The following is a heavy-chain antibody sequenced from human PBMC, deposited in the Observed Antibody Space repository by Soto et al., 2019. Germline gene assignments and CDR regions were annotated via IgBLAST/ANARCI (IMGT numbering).Heavy chain of an antibody. CDR3: ARAEDHRCLKYVFDF. V-gene: IGHV3-9*01. J-gene: IGHJ3*01. CDR1: GFTFDDYA. D-gene: IGHD2-2*01. CDR2: ITWNSGTI. Sequence: EVQLVESGGGLVQAGRSLRLSCVASGFTFDDYAMHWVRQVPGKGLEWVSGITWNSGTIDYADSVKGRFTMSRDNAKNSLYLQVSSLRVEDTALYYCARAEDHRCLKYVFDFCGEGTTVTISS.